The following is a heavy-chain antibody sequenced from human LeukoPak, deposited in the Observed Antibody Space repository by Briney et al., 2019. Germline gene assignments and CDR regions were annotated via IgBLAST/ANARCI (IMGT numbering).Heavy chain of an antibody. V-gene: IGHV3-20*04. CDR3: AKDLSSGNSFDY. Sequence: PGGSLRLSCAASGFTFDDYAMHWVRQAPGKGLEWVSGINWNGGSTGYADSVKGRFTISRDNAKNSLYLQMNSLRAEDTAVYYCAKDLSSGNSFDYWGQGTLVTVSS. J-gene: IGHJ4*02. CDR2: INWNGGST. D-gene: IGHD3-10*01. CDR1: GFTFDDYA.